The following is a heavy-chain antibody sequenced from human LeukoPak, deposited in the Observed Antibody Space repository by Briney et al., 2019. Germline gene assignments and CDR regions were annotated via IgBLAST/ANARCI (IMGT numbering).Heavy chain of an antibody. CDR3: AKVEEDRWAGISGAFDI. CDR1: GFTFSSYA. V-gene: IGHV3-23*01. D-gene: IGHD3-16*02. Sequence: GGSLRLSCAASGFTFSSYAMSWVRQAPGKGLEWVSAISGSGGSTYYADSVKGRFTISRDNSKNTLYLQMNSMRAEDTAVYYCAKVEEDRWAGISGAFDIWGQGTMVTVSS. CDR2: ISGSGGST. J-gene: IGHJ3*02.